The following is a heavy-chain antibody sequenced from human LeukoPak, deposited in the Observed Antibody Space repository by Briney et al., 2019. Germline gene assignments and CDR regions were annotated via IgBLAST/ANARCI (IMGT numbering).Heavy chain of an antibody. D-gene: IGHD3/OR15-3a*01. CDR2: ISTSCRSI. Sequence: AGALRLSRAASGFTFSVYNMSWVPQTPGRGREWVSSISTSCRSISYEDSVKGRFTISRDNAKNSLYLQMSSLRAEETAVYYCAILRTVYSYNFDYWGQGILVTVSS. J-gene: IGHJ4*02. V-gene: IGHV3-21*01. CDR1: GFTFSVYN. CDR3: AILRTVYSYNFDY.